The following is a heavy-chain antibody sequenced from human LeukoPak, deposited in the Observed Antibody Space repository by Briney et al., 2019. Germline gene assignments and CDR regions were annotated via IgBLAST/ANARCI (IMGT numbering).Heavy chain of an antibody. CDR1: GFTFSSYA. V-gene: IGHV3-23*01. Sequence: GGSLRLSCAASGFTFSSYAMTWVRQAPGKGLEWVSAISGSGGRTYYVDSVKGRFTISRDNSKNTLYLHMNSLRAEDTAVYYCEKAGVPWGGMDVWGQGTTVTVSS. D-gene: IGHD3-16*01. CDR2: ISGSGGRT. CDR3: EKAGVPWGGMDV. J-gene: IGHJ6*02.